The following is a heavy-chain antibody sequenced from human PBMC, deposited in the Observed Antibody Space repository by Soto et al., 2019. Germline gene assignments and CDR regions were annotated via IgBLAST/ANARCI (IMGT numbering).Heavy chain of an antibody. CDR3: ATSYGSGYRAFDY. CDR1: GFTFSSYS. Sequence: GGSLRLSCAASGFTFSSYSMNWVCQAPGKGLEWVSSISSSSSYIYYADSVKGRFTISRDNAKNSLYLQMNSLRSEDTAFYYCATSYGSGYRAFDYWGQGALVTVSS. CDR2: ISSSSSYI. V-gene: IGHV3-21*04. D-gene: IGHD3-10*01. J-gene: IGHJ4*02.